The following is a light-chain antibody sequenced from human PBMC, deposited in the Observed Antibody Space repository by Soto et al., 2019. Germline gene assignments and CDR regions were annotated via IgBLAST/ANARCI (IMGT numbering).Light chain of an antibody. J-gene: IGLJ1*01. CDR3: SSYTNTATLDYV. CDR1: SSDVGGYNY. Sequence: QSALTQPASVSGSPGQSITISCTGISSDVGGYNYVSWYQQHPGKAPKLMIYGVSNRPSGVSDRFSGSKSGNTASLTISGLQAEDEADYYCSSYTNTATLDYVFGTATKLTVL. CDR2: GVS. V-gene: IGLV2-14*01.